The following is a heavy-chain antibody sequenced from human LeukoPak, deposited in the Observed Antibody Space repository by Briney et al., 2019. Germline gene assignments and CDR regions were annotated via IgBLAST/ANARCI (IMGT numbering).Heavy chain of an antibody. V-gene: IGHV3-23*01. J-gene: IGHJ4*02. CDR3: AKGTSISPSTGFDY. Sequence: GGSLRLSCAASGFPFLAYAMSRVRQAPGKGPEMVAHISASGDSIYYADSVKGRFTISRDNSKNMLYLQMNSLRAEDTAVYHCAKGTSISPSTGFDYWGQGTLVTVSS. CDR2: ISASGDSI. CDR1: GFPFLAYA. D-gene: IGHD4-17*01.